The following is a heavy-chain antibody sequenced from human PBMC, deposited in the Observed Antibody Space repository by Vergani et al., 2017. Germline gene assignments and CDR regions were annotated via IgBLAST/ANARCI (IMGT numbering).Heavy chain of an antibody. J-gene: IGHJ6*02. CDR3: ATPQTVTTGGMEV. V-gene: IGHV1-69-2*01. D-gene: IGHD4-17*01. CDR1: GYTFTDAY. CDR2: VDPEDGET. Sequence: EVQLVQSGAEVKKPWATIPISCKVSGYTFTDAYMHWVKQAPGQGLEWMGLVDPEDGETIYAEKFKGRVTIAAYTSTDTAHLEWSSLRSEDTAVYYCATPQTVTTGGMEVWGQGTTVIVSS.